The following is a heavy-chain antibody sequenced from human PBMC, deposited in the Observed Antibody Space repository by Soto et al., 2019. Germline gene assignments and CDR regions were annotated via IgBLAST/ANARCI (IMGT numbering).Heavy chain of an antibody. V-gene: IGHV5-10-1*01. CDR3: ARQIYDSDTGPNFQYSFDS. J-gene: IGHJ4*02. D-gene: IGHD3-22*01. Sequence: GGSLRLSCKGSGYIFAGYWITWVRQKPGKGLEWMGRIDPSDSQTYYSPSFRGHVTISATKSITTVFLQWSSLRASDTAMYYCARQIYDSDTGPNFQYSFDSWGQGTPVTVSS. CDR1: GYIFAGYW. CDR2: IDPSDSQT.